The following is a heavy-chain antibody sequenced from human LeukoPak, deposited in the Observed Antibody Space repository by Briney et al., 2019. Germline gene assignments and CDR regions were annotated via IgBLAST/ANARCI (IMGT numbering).Heavy chain of an antibody. CDR3: ARSYYYDSSGYFEWFDP. CDR2: ISSSSSYI. V-gene: IGHV3-21*01. D-gene: IGHD3-22*01. Sequence: GGSLRLSCAASGFTFSSYSMNWVRQAPGKGLEWVSSISSSSSYIYYADSVKGRFTISRDNAKNSLYLQMNSLRAEDTAVYYCARSYYYDSSGYFEWFDPWGQGTLVTVSS. CDR1: GFTFSSYS. J-gene: IGHJ5*02.